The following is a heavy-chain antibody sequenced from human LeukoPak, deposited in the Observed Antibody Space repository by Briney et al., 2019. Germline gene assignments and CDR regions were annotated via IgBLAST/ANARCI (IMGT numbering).Heavy chain of an antibody. CDR2: IKQDGSEK. Sequence: PGGSLRLSCTAAGFTFSSYWMSWVRQAPGKGLEWVANIKQDGSEKYYVDSVKGRFTISRDNAKNSLYLQMNSLRTEDTAVYYCVGYSSSWYSAFDIWGQGTVVTVSS. CDR1: GFTFSSYW. D-gene: IGHD6-13*01. CDR3: VGYSSSWYSAFDI. J-gene: IGHJ3*02. V-gene: IGHV3-7*01.